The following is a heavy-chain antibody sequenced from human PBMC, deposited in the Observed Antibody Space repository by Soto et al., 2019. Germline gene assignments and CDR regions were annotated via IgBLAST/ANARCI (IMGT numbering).Heavy chain of an antibody. J-gene: IGHJ6*04. D-gene: IGHD2-8*01. V-gene: IGHV3-23*01. CDR3: AKHRADSCTIDV. Sequence: EVQLLESGGHLVQPGGSLRLSCAASGFTFSNYGVNWVRQAPGKGLEWVSNIDGPGDRVLYADSVKGRFTVSRDNSMSTLYLQMNSLRAEDTAVYYCAKHRADSCTIDVWGKGTTVAVSS. CDR1: GFTFSNYG. CDR2: IDGPGDRV.